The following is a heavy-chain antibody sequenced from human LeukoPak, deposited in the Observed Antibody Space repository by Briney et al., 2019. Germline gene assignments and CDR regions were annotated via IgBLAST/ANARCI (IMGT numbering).Heavy chain of an antibody. CDR3: ARGHLPTPRSAMDV. Sequence: GGSLRLSCAASGFTFDDYAMHWVRQAPGKGLEWVSGISWNSGSIGYADSVNGRFTISRDNAKNTLYLQMKSLRAEDTAVYYCARGHLPTPRSAMDVWGQGTTVTVSS. D-gene: IGHD3-3*02. CDR2: ISWNSGSI. J-gene: IGHJ6*02. V-gene: IGHV3-9*01. CDR1: GFTFDDYA.